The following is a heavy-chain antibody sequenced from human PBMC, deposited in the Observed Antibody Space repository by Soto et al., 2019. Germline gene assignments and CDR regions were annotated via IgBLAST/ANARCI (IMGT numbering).Heavy chain of an antibody. J-gene: IGHJ5*02. CDR1: GFTFSSYW. CDR2: INSDGSST. CDR3: ARVGSNRYNWFDP. V-gene: IGHV3-74*01. Sequence: PGGSLRLSCAASGFTFSSYWMHWVRQAPGKGLVWVSRINSDGSSTSYADSVKGRFTISRDNAKNTLYLQMNSLRAEDTAVYYCARVGSNRYNWFDPWGQGTLVTVSS. D-gene: IGHD4-4*01.